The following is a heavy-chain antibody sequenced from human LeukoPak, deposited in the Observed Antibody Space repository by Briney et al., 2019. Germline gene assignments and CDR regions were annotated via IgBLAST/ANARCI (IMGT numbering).Heavy chain of an antibody. CDR3: ARAIEGAYDL. D-gene: IGHD5-12*01. V-gene: IGHV3-7*04. CDR2: INRDGSDK. CDR1: GFTFSNYW. Sequence: GGSLRLSCATSGFTFSNYWMTWVRQAPGKGLEWVANINRDGSDKYYMASVQGRFTISRDNAKNSLSLQMNSLRAEDTAVYFCARAIEGAYDLWGQGALVSVSS. J-gene: IGHJ4*02.